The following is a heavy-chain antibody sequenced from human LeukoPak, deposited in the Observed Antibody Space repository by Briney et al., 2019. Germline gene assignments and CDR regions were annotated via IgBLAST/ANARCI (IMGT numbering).Heavy chain of an antibody. D-gene: IGHD6-6*01. V-gene: IGHV3-23*01. CDR3: AKFRSGQVWQPIFEY. CDR2: ISGTGGST. J-gene: IGHJ4*02. CDR1: GFTFSTYA. Sequence: GGSLRLSCAASGFTFSTYAMTWVRQAPGKGLEWVSLISGTGGSTYYADSVKGRFTISRDNSKNTLYLHMNSLKGEDTAVYYCAKFRSGQVWQPIFEYWGQGTPVTVSS.